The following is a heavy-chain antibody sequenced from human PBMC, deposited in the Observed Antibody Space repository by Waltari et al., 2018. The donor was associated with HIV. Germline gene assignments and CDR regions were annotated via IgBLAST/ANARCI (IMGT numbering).Heavy chain of an antibody. CDR3: ARYPEAFDWLLGPYYFDS. V-gene: IGHV1-18*01. CDR2: ISAYNGNR. Sequence: QVQLVQSGAEVKKPGASVKVSCKASGYTFTRSGISWVRQAPGQGLEWIGWISAYNGNRNYAQKFQGRVTMTTDTSTITAYMELRSLRSDDTAVYYCARYPEAFDWLLGPYYFDSWGQGTLVTVSS. D-gene: IGHD3-9*01. J-gene: IGHJ4*02. CDR1: GYTFTRSG.